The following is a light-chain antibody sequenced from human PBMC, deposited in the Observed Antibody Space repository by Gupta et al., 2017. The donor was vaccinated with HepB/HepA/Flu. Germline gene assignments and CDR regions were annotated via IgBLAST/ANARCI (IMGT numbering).Light chain of an antibody. CDR2: AAS. CDR3: QHLNHYLFT. J-gene: IGKJ3*01. Sequence: DSQLTQSPSFLSASVGDRVTITCRASQGISSYLAWYQQKPGKAPKLLIYAASTLQSGVPSRFGGSGSWTEFTLTISSLQPEEFATYYCQHLNHYLFTFGPGTKVDI. V-gene: IGKV1-9*01. CDR1: QGISSY.